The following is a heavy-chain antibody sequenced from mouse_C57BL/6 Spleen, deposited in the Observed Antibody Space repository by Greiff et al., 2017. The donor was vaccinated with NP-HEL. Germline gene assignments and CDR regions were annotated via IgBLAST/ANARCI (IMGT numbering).Heavy chain of an antibody. J-gene: IGHJ4*01. V-gene: IGHV5-16*01. CDR2: INYDGSST. D-gene: IGHD2-4*01. CDR1: GFTFSDYY. CDR3: ARSSYDYLYYYAMDY. Sequence: EVKVVESEGGLVQPGSSMKLSCTASGFTFSDYYMAWVRQVPEKGLEWVANINYDGSSTYYLDALKSRFIISRDNAKNILYLQMSSLKSEDTATYYCARSSYDYLYYYAMDYWGQGTSVTVSS.